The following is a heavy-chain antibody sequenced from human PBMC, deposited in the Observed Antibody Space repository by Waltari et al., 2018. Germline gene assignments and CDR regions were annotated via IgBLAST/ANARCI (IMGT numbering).Heavy chain of an antibody. D-gene: IGHD6-13*01. CDR3: ARSREGYYYYYYMDV. J-gene: IGHJ6*03. CDR1: GGSISSYY. CDR2: SYYSGST. Sequence: QVQLQESGPGLVKPSETLSLTCTVSGGSISSYYWRWIRQPPGKGREWIGYSYYSGSTNYNPSLKSRVTISVDTSKNQFSLKLSSVTAADTAVYYCARSREGYYYYYYMDVWGKGTTVTVSS. V-gene: IGHV4-59*01.